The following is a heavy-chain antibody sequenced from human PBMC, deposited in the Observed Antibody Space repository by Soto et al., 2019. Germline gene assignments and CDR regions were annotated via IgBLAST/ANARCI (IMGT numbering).Heavy chain of an antibody. D-gene: IGHD4-17*01. CDR1: GGSISSYY. CDR3: AISANLYGDYALDY. CDR2: MYYSGST. V-gene: IGHV4-59*01. J-gene: IGHJ4*02. Sequence: QVQLQESGPGLVKPSETLSLTCTVSGGSISSYYWSWIRQHPGKGLEWIGYMYYSGSTNYNPSLKSRVTISVDTTKNQCSLKLSFVTAADTAVYYCAISANLYGDYALDYWGQGTLVTVSS.